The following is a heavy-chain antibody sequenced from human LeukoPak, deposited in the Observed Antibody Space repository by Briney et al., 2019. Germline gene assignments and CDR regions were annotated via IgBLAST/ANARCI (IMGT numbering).Heavy chain of an antibody. J-gene: IGHJ3*02. CDR2: IDWDDDK. V-gene: IGHV2-70*11. Sequence: SGPTLVNPTQTLTPTCTFSGFSLSTSGMCVSWIRQPPGKALEWLARIDWDDDKYYSTSLKTRLTISKDTSKNQVVLTMTNMDPVDTATYYCARNHPGGMATEGAFDIWGQGTMVTVSS. CDR1: GFSLSTSGMC. CDR3: ARNHPGGMATEGAFDI. D-gene: IGHD5-24*01.